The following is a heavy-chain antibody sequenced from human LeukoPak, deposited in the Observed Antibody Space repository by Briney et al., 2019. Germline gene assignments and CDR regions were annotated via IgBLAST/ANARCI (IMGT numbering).Heavy chain of an antibody. D-gene: IGHD1-26*01. CDR2: INYSGTT. Sequence: SETLSLTCSVSGGSITSYYWSWIRQPPGKGLEWIGSINYSGTTYYNPSLKSRVTISVDTSKNQFSLKLSSVTAADTAVYYCARLEWELNFDYWGQGTLVTVSS. J-gene: IGHJ4*02. CDR1: GGSITSYY. CDR3: ARLEWELNFDY. V-gene: IGHV4-59*08.